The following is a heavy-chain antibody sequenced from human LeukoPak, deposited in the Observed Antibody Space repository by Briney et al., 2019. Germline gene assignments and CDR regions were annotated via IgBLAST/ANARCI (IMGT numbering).Heavy chain of an antibody. J-gene: IGHJ4*02. CDR1: GGSFSGYY. D-gene: IGHD5-12*01. CDR3: ARGRYRGFDY. Sequence: SQTLSLTCAVYGGSFSGYYWSWMRRPPGKGLGWIGEINHSGSTNYNPSLKSPVTISVDTSKNQFSLKLSSVTAADTAVYYCARGRYRGFDYWGQGTLVTVSS. V-gene: IGHV4-34*01. CDR2: INHSGST.